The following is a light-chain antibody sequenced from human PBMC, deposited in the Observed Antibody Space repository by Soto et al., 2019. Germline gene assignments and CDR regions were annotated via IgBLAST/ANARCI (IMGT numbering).Light chain of an antibody. J-gene: IGKJ4*01. Sequence: DIQMTQSPSSVSASVGDRGTLTCRASQDIGHLLAWYQQKPGKAPKLLIYFGSNLQTGVPSRFSGSGSGTDFTLTISSLQPEDLATYYCQQADSFPLTFGRGTRVEIK. V-gene: IGKV1-12*01. CDR1: QDIGHL. CDR2: FGS. CDR3: QQADSFPLT.